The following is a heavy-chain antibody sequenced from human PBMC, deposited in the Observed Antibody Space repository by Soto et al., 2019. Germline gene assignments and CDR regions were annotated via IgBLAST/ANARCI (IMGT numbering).Heavy chain of an antibody. D-gene: IGHD1-1*01. J-gene: IGHJ4*02. Sequence: QVHLQESGPGLVKPSGTLSLTCAVSGDSITSSNWWSWVRQAPGKGLEWIGEIYHSGATTYTPSLKNRATISVDPSNNHFSLKLTSVTAADTAVYFCARDLGTGTAYWGRGTLVTVAS. CDR3: ARDLGTGTAY. CDR2: IYHSGAT. CDR1: GDSITSSNW. V-gene: IGHV4-4*02.